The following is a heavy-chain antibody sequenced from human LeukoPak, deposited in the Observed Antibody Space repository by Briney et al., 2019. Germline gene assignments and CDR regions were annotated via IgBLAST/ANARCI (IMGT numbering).Heavy chain of an antibody. V-gene: IGHV3-7*01. CDR2: IKADGGEK. D-gene: IGHD6-6*01. CDR1: GFTFSSYW. J-gene: IGHJ4*02. CDR3: ARGGAARPDF. Sequence: GGSLRLSCVASGFTFSSYWMTWVRQTPGKGLEWVAKIKADGGEKDHVASVKGRFTISRDNAKNSLYLQMNSLRVEDTAVYYCARGGAARPDFWGQGTLVTVSS.